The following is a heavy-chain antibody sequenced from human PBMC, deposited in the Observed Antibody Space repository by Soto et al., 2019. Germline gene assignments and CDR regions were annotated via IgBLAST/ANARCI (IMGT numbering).Heavy chain of an antibody. CDR2: IGAKGDAT. J-gene: IGHJ4*02. CDR3: VKVDWYSVDC. Sequence: GGSLTPSCSAYGFTFQNYVIHWVRQAPGKGLEYVSAIGAKGDATYADSVKGRFSISRDNSKNSLFLQMTNVTFEDTATYFCVKVDWYSVDCWGQGALVTVSS. D-gene: IGHD2-21*02. CDR1: GFTFQNYV. V-gene: IGHV3-64D*06.